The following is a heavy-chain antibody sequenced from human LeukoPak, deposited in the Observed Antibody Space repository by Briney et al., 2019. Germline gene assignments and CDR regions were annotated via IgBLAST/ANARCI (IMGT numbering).Heavy chain of an antibody. CDR1: GFTFSSYW. Sequence: GGSLRLSCAASGFTFSSYWMHWVRQAPGKGLVWVSRINSDGSSTNYADSVKGRFTISRDNSKNTLYLQMNSLRAEDTAVYYCAKEWGLTTVVTPNIYWGQGTLVTVSS. V-gene: IGHV3-74*01. CDR3: AKEWGLTTVVTPNIY. CDR2: INSDGSST. D-gene: IGHD4-23*01. J-gene: IGHJ4*02.